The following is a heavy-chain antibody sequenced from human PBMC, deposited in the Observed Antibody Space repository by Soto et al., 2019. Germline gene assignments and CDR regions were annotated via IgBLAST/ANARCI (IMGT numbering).Heavy chain of an antibody. CDR1: GFTFDYYA. D-gene: IGHD5-12*01. CDR2: ISWNSGSI. Sequence: EVQLVESGGGLVQPGRSLRLSCAASGFTSGFTFDYYAMHWVRHAPGQGLEWVSGISWNSGSIGYADSVKGRFTISRDNAKNPLYLQMSSLRSEDTAFSYCAKEALLRGYSGYGHCDYWGQGTLVTVST. CDR3: AKEALLRGYSGYGHCDY. V-gene: IGHV3-9*01. J-gene: IGHJ4*02.